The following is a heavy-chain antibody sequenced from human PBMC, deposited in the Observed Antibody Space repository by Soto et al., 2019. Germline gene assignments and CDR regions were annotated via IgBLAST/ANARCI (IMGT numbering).Heavy chain of an antibody. CDR3: ARGAGDSSSWYGRNSDQYAF. D-gene: IGHD6-13*01. J-gene: IGHJ4*02. V-gene: IGHV4-59*01. CDR1: GGSISSYY. Sequence: SETLSLTCTVSGGSISSYYWSWIRQPPGKGLEWIGYIYYSGSTNYNPSLKSRVTISVDTSKNQFSLKLSSVTAADTAVYYCARGAGDSSSWYGRNSDQYAFWGQGTLDTVYS. CDR2: IYYSGST.